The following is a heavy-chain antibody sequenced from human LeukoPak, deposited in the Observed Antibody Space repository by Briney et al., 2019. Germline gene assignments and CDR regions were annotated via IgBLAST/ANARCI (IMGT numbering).Heavy chain of an antibody. Sequence: GASVKVSCKASGYTFTTYDIYWVRQATGQGLEWMGWMNPNSGNTGYAQKFQGRITITRNTSISTAYMELSSLTSEDTAVYYCARRPLERMAGSWFDPWGQGTLVTVSS. D-gene: IGHD3-3*01. CDR2: MNPNSGNT. CDR1: GYTFTTYD. V-gene: IGHV1-8*03. J-gene: IGHJ5*02. CDR3: ARRPLERMAGSWFDP.